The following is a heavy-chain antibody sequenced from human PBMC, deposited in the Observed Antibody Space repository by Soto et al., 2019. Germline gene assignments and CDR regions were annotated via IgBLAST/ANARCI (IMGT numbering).Heavy chain of an antibody. Sequence: QVQLVQSGAEVKKPGASVKVSCKASGYTFTSYGITWVRQAPGQGLEWMGWISAYNDNTNYAQKLQGRVTMTTDAPSSTGYMELRSLRSDNTAVYYCSRHVTGLTGDWFDPWGQGTLVTVCS. D-gene: IGHD3-10*01. CDR1: GYTFTSYG. J-gene: IGHJ5*02. V-gene: IGHV1-18*01. CDR3: SRHVTGLTGDWFDP. CDR2: ISAYNDNT.